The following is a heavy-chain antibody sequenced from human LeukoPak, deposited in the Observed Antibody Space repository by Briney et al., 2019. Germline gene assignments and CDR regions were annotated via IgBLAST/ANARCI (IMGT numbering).Heavy chain of an antibody. CDR1: GGSISSYY. CDR2: IYYSGST. V-gene: IGHV4-59*01. CDR3: ARVGLRYYDSSGYYN. Sequence: SETLSLTCTVSGGSISSYYWSWIRQPPGKGLEWIGYIYYSGSTNYNPSLKSRVTISVDTSKNQFSLKLSSVTAADTAVYYCARVGLRYYDSSGYYNWGQGTLVTVSS. D-gene: IGHD3-22*01. J-gene: IGHJ4*02.